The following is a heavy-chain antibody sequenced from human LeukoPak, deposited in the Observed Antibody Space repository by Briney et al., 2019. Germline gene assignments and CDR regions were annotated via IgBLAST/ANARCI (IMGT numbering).Heavy chain of an antibody. D-gene: IGHD1-26*01. Sequence: GGFLRLSCAASGFTFSDHAMHWVRQAPGKGLEWVSAVGIAADTFYPGSVKGRFTISRENAKNFLYLQMNSLRVEDTAVYYCVRQKKSHGNFDYWGQGTLVTVSS. V-gene: IGHV3-13*01. CDR1: GFTFSDHA. CDR3: VRQKKSHGNFDY. J-gene: IGHJ4*02. CDR2: VGIAADT.